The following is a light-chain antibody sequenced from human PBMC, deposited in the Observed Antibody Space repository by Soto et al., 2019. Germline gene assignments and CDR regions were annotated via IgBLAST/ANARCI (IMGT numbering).Light chain of an antibody. CDR1: SSDVGGYNY. Sequence: QSALTQPASVSGAPGQSITISCTGTSSDVGGYNYVSWYQQHPGKAPKLMIYEVSNRPSGISNRFSGSKSGNTASLTISGLQDEDEADYYCSSYTSSNFWVFGEGTKLTVL. CDR2: EVS. CDR3: SSYTSSNFWV. J-gene: IGLJ3*02. V-gene: IGLV2-14*01.